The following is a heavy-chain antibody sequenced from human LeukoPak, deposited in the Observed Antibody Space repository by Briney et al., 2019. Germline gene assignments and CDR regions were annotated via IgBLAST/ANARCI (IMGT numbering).Heavy chain of an antibody. J-gene: IGHJ4*02. CDR2: IYSGGST. CDR1: GFTVSSNY. V-gene: IGHV3-66*01. D-gene: IGHD3-22*01. Sequence: GGSLRLSCAASGFTVSSNYMSWVRQAPGKGLEWVSVIYSGGSTYYVDSVKGRFTISRDNSKNTLYLQMNSLRAEDTAVYYCARDRGYYDSSGYYNWGQGTLVTVSS. CDR3: ARDRGYYDSSGYYN.